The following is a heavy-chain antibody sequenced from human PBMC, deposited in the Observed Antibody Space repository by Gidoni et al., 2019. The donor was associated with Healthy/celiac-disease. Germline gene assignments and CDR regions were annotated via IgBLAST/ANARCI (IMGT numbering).Heavy chain of an antibody. V-gene: IGHV3-48*03. Sequence: EVQLVESGGGLVQPGGSLRLSCAASGFTFSSYELNWVRQAPGKGLEWVSYISSSGSTIYYADSVKGRFTIARDNAKNSLYLQMNSPRAEDTAVYYCARGDPGDYAFDIWGQGTMVTVSS. J-gene: IGHJ3*02. CDR1: GFTFSSYE. CDR2: ISSSGSTI. CDR3: ARGDPGDYAFDI. D-gene: IGHD3-16*01.